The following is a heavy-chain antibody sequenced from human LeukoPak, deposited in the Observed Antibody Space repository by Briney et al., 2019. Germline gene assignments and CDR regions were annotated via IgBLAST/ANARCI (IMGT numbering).Heavy chain of an antibody. J-gene: IGHJ4*02. CDR2: INPNSGGT. V-gene: IGHV1-2*02. D-gene: IGHD6-19*01. CDR3: ARGPGYSSGWYGVSGLDY. Sequence: ASVKVSCKASGYTFTAYYMHWVRQAPGQGLEWMGWINPNSGGTNYAQKFQGRVTMTRDTSISTAYMELSRLRSDDTAVYYCARGPGYSSGWYGVSGLDYWGQGTLVTVSS. CDR1: GYTFTAYY.